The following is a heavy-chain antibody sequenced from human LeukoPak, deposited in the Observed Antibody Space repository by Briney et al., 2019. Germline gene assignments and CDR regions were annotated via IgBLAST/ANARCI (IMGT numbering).Heavy chain of an antibody. J-gene: IGHJ4*02. D-gene: IGHD3-3*01. CDR2: IYTSGST. V-gene: IGHV4-61*02. CDR3: AKDTDDVWSGYFDY. Sequence: KASETLSLTCTVSGGSFSSGSFYWSWIRQPAGKGLEWIGRIYTSGSTNYNPSLKSRITMSIDTSKNQFSLKLTSVTAEDTAVYYCAKDTDDVWSGYFDYWGQGTLVTVSS. CDR1: GGSFSSGSFY.